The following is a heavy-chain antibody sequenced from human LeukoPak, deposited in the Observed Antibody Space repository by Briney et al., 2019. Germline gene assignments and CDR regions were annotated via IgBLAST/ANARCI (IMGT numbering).Heavy chain of an antibody. CDR1: GGSISSYY. CDR3: ARGFDDSSGYYYAY. J-gene: IGHJ4*02. Sequence: SETLSLTCTVSGGSISSYYWSWIRQPPGKGLEWIGYIYYSGSTNYNPSLKSRVTISVDTSKNQFSLKLSSVAAADTAVYYCARGFDDSSGYYYAYWGQGTLVTVSS. V-gene: IGHV4-59*01. CDR2: IYYSGST. D-gene: IGHD3-22*01.